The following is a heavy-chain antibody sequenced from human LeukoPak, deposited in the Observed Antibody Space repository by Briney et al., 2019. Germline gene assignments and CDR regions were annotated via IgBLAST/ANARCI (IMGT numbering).Heavy chain of an antibody. V-gene: IGHV3-23*01. CDR3: AKATMIIGGFDY. Sequence: GGSLRLSCAASGFTFSDNAMSWVRQAPGKGLEWVSAISASGGTIYYADSVKGRFIISRDNSKNTLYLQMHSLRAENTAVYYCAKATMIIGGFDYWGQGTLVTVSS. J-gene: IGHJ4*02. CDR2: ISASGGTI. D-gene: IGHD3-22*01. CDR1: GFTFSDNA.